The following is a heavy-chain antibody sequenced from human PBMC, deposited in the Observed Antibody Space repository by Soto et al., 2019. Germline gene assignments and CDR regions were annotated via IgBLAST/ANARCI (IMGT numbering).Heavy chain of an antibody. V-gene: IGHV3-15*07. CDR3: TTGSVEGY. CDR2: IKTKTQGETT. J-gene: IGHJ4*02. D-gene: IGHD3-3*01. Sequence: EVQLVESGGGLVKPGGSLRLSCAASGFSISSAWMNWVRQAPGKGLEWVGRIKTKTQGETTDYPAPVKDRFTISRDDSKNTLYLQMNSLKMEDTAVYYCTTGSVEGYWGQGTLVTVSS. CDR1: GFSISSAW.